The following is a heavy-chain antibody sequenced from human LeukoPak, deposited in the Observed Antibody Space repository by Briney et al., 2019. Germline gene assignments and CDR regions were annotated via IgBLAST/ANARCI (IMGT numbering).Heavy chain of an antibody. V-gene: IGHV4-59*08. J-gene: IGHJ4*02. Sequence: PSKTLSLTCTVSGGSIGSYYWSWIRQPPGKGLEWIGYIYYSGSTNYNPSLKSRVTISVDTSKNQFSLKLSSVTAADTAVYYCARMAYYDILTVDYWGQGTLVTVSS. CDR3: ARMAYYDILTVDY. CDR1: GGSIGSYY. D-gene: IGHD3-9*01. CDR2: IYYSGST.